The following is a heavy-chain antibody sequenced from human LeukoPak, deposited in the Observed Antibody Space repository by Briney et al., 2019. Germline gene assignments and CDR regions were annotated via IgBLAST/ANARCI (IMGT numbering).Heavy chain of an antibody. CDR3: ARGGNGWYFDL. J-gene: IGHJ2*01. D-gene: IGHD1-14*01. V-gene: IGHV4/OR15-8*02. Sequence: SETLSLTCGVSGGSISGTNWWSWVRQPPGQGLEWIGEISLAGQTNYNPSLNGRVTMSLDKSSNQLSLHLTSVTAADTAVYFCARGGNGWYFDLWGRGTLVTVSS. CDR1: GGSISGTNW. CDR2: ISLAGQT.